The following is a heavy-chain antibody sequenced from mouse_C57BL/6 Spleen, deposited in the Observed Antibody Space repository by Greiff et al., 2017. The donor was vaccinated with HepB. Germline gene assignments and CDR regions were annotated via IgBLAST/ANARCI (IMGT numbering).Heavy chain of an antibody. J-gene: IGHJ4*01. CDR2: INPSSGYT. D-gene: IGHD2-2*01. CDR1: GYTFTSYW. Sequence: QVQLQQSGAELAKPGASVKLSCKASGYTFTSYWMHWVKQRPGQGLEWIGYINPSSGYTKYNQKFKDKATLTADKSSSTAYMQLSSLTYEDSAVYYCARCYYGYEDAMDYWGQGTSVTVSS. CDR3: ARCYYGYEDAMDY. V-gene: IGHV1-7*01.